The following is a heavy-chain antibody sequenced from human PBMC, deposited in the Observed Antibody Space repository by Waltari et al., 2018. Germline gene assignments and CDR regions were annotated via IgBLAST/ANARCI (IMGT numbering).Heavy chain of an antibody. D-gene: IGHD1-26*01. CDR1: GGSIDSXGSY. Sequence: QLQLXXSGPGLVKPSETLSLTCXVSGGSIDSXGSYWGGVRQPPGKGLEWIGTLYYSTTTYYXPSLNSRVTISVXTSXSQXSXKXTSVTAAXXXVYYXARHHGEEWXXLGWFDTXGQGTLVTVXS. J-gene: IGHJ5*02. CDR2: LYYSTTT. CDR3: ARHHGEEWXXLGWFDT. V-gene: IGHV4-39*01.